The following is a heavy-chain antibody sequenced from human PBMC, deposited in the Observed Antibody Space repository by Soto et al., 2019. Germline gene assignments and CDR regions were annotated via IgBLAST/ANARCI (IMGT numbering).Heavy chain of an antibody. V-gene: IGHV3-48*02. CDR1: GFTFSSYS. Sequence: GGSLRLSCAASGFTFSSYSMSWVRQAPGKGQEWVSYISSRSNLIYYADSVKGRFTISRDNAKNSLYLQMNSLRDEDTAVYYCARHWDIYFDYWGPGTLVTVSS. CDR2: ISSRSNLI. J-gene: IGHJ4*02. CDR3: ARHWDIYFDY. D-gene: IGHD2-15*01.